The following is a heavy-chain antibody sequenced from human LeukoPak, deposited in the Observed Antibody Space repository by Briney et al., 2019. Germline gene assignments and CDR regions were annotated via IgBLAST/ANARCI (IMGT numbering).Heavy chain of an antibody. D-gene: IGHD3-22*01. V-gene: IGHV4-4*07. J-gene: IGHJ4*02. Sequence: PSETLSLTCTVSGGSISSYYWSWIRQPAGKGLEWIGRIYTSGSTNYNPSLKSRVTMSVDTSKNQFSLKLSSVTAADTAVYYCARDFYESSGYYSSFDYWGQGTLVTVSS. CDR2: IYTSGST. CDR1: GGSISSYY. CDR3: ARDFYESSGYYSSFDY.